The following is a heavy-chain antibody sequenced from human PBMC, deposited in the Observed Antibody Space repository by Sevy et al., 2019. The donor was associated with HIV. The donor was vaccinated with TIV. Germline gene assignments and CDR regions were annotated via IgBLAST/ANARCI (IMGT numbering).Heavy chain of an antibody. CDR1: GDSISSGDYY. Sequence: SETLSLTCTVSGDSISSGDYYWSWIRQPPGKGLEWIWYIYYSGSTYYNPSLKSRLTISLDTSKNQFSLKLSSVTAADTAVYYCARGLQLRVYYFDYWGRGTLVTVSS. CDR3: ARGLQLRVYYFDY. J-gene: IGHJ4*02. V-gene: IGHV4-30-4*01. D-gene: IGHD5-12*01. CDR2: IYYSGST.